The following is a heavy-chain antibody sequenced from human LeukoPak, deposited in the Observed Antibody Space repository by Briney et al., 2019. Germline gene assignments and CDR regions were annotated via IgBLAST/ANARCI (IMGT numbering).Heavy chain of an antibody. V-gene: IGHV1-2*04. D-gene: IGHD2-15*01. Sequence: ASVKVSCTASGYTFTGYYMHWVRQAPGQGLEWMGWINPNSGGTNYAQKFQGWVTMTRDTSISTAYMELSRLRSDDTAVYYCARGRTYCSGGSCYSFGAFDIWGQGTMVTVSS. CDR1: GYTFTGYY. CDR3: ARGRTYCSGGSCYSFGAFDI. J-gene: IGHJ3*02. CDR2: INPNSGGT.